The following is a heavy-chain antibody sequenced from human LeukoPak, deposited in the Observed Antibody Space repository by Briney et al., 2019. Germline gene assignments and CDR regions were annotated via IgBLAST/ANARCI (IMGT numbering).Heavy chain of an antibody. V-gene: IGHV3-48*01. CDR1: GLTFSDYS. D-gene: IGHD3-22*01. CDR3: ARPHPNDYDSSGYYSWNNY. CDR2: ISTSSYNK. Sequence: GESLTLSCAVCGLTFSDYSMNWLRQARGKGLEWVSYISTSSYNKYYTEYVKSRFTISRDNAKKSLYLQMNSMRAEDTAVYYCARPHPNDYDSSGYYSWNNYGGQGTLVTVYS. J-gene: IGHJ4*02.